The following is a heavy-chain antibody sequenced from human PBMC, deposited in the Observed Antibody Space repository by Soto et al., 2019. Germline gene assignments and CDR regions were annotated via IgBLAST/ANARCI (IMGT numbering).Heavy chain of an antibody. Sequence: QVQLVESGGGVVQPGRSLRLSCAASGFTFSSYGMHWVRQAPGKGLEWVAVISYDGSNKYYADSVKGRFTISRDNSKNTLYLQMNSLRAEDTAVYYCAKDRGRYCSGGSCYSLDNWGQGTLVTVSS. CDR3: AKDRGRYCSGGSCYSLDN. V-gene: IGHV3-30*18. J-gene: IGHJ4*02. D-gene: IGHD2-15*01. CDR2: ISYDGSNK. CDR1: GFTFSSYG.